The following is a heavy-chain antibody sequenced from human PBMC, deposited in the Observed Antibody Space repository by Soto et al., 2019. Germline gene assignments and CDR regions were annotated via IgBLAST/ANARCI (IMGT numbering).Heavy chain of an antibody. CDR3: ARAGTLRYGMDV. CDR2: IYHTGGR. D-gene: IGHD1-7*01. CDR1: GDSINNTYW. Sequence: PSETLSLTCFVSGDSINNTYWWSWVRQAPEKGLEWIGEIYHTGGRSYMPSLRGRITLSVDTSKNQFSLKLTSVTAADTAVYYCARAGTLRYGMDVWGQGTTVTVSS. V-gene: IGHV4-4*02. J-gene: IGHJ6*02.